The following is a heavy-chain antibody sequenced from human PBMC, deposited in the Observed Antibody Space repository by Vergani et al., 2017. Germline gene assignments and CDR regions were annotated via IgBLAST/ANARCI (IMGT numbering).Heavy chain of an antibody. J-gene: IGHJ4*02. CDR1: GFTFSNAW. CDR2: IKSKTDGGTT. V-gene: IGHV3-15*01. D-gene: IGHD1-26*01. Sequence: EVQLVESGGGLVKPGGSLRLSCAASGFTFSNAWMSWVRQAPGKGLEWVGRIKSKTDGGTTDYAAPVKGRFTISRDDSKNTLYLQMNSLKTEDTAVYYCTINPPSGSHDYWGQGTLVTVSS. CDR3: TINPPSGSHDY.